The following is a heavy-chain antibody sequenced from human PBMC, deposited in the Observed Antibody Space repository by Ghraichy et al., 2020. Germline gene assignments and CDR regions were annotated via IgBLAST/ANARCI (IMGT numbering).Heavy chain of an antibody. Sequence: SETLSLTCTVSGGSISSSSYYWGWIRHPPGKGLEWIGSIYYSGSTYYNPSLKSRVTISVDTSKNQFSLKLSSVTAADTAVYYCARGRLDFDWLPNYGMDVWGQGTTVTVSS. V-gene: IGHV4-39*01. D-gene: IGHD3-9*01. CDR1: GGSISSSSYY. J-gene: IGHJ6*02. CDR2: IYYSGST. CDR3: ARGRLDFDWLPNYGMDV.